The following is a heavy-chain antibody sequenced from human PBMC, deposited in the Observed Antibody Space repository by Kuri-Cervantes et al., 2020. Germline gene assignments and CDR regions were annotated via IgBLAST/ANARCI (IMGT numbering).Heavy chain of an antibody. CDR3: ARGESYALMG. D-gene: IGHD3-10*01. Sequence: GGSLRLAWAASGPTFSSYWTSWVRQAPGKGLEWVANRRQDGSEKYYVDSVKGRFTISRDKAKNSPYWQMDSLRGEDTAVYYCARGESYALMGWGQGTLVTVSS. CDR2: RRQDGSEK. V-gene: IGHV3-7*04. CDR1: GPTFSSYW. J-gene: IGHJ4*02.